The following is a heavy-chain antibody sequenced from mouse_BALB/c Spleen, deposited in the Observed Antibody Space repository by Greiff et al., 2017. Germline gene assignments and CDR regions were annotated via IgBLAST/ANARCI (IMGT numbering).Heavy chain of an antibody. CDR2: IDPSDSYT. Sequence: QVQLQQPGAELVKPGASVKLSCKASGYTFTSYWMHWVKQRPGQGLEWIGEIDPSDSYTNYNQKFKGKATLTVDKSSSTAYMQLSSLTSEDSAVYYCARRIYDGYYRDYWGQGTTLTVSS. J-gene: IGHJ2*01. V-gene: IGHV1-69*02. D-gene: IGHD2-3*01. CDR1: GYTFTSYW. CDR3: ARRIYDGYYRDY.